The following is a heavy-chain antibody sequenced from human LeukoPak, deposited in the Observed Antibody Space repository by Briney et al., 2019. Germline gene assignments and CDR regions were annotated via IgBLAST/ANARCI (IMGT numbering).Heavy chain of an antibody. V-gene: IGHV3-30*02. CDR3: AKDHSAAAGTDYFDY. Sequence: QPGGSLRLSCAASGFTFSSYGMHWVRQAPGKGLEWVAFIRYDGSNKYYADSVKGRFTISRDNSKNTLYLQMNSLRAEDTAVYYCAKDHSAAAGTDYFDYWGQGTLVTVSS. J-gene: IGHJ4*02. CDR1: GFTFSSYG. D-gene: IGHD6-13*01. CDR2: IRYDGSNK.